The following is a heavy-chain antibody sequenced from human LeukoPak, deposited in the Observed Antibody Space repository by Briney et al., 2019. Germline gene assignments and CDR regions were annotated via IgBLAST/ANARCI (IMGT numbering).Heavy chain of an antibody. CDR2: IYHSGNT. Sequence: SQTLSLTCAVSGGSISSGGYSWSWIRQPPGKGLEWIGYIYHSGNTYYNPSLKSRVTISLDSSKNQFSLKVNSVTAADTAVYYCARVDCSSSVCSAANWYFDLWGRGTLVTVSS. CDR3: ARVDCSSSVCSAANWYFDL. V-gene: IGHV4-30-2*01. CDR1: GGSISSGGYS. D-gene: IGHD2-2*01. J-gene: IGHJ2*01.